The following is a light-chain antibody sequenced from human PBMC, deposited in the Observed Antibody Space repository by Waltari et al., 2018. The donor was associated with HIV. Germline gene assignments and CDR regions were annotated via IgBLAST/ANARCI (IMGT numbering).Light chain of an antibody. Sequence: QSALTQPPSVSASPGQSVTISCTGTSSDIGSYNRVSWYLQPPGTAPRIIIYEVKNRTSGFPDRFSASKSGNAASLTISGLRAEDEADYYCSSYKNNNTIVFGTGTKVTVL. J-gene: IGLJ1*01. V-gene: IGLV2-18*02. CDR1: SSDIGSYNR. CDR3: SSYKNNNTIV. CDR2: EVK.